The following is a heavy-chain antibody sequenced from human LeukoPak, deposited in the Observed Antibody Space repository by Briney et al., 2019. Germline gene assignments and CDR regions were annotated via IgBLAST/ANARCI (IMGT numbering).Heavy chain of an antibody. CDR3: AKGTGGLSAAAGTPGY. D-gene: IGHD6-13*01. CDR2: ISGSGGST. J-gene: IGHJ4*02. V-gene: IGHV3-23*01. CDR1: GFTFSSYA. Sequence: PGGSLRLSCAASGFTFSSYAMSWVRQAPGKGLEWVSAISGSGGSTYYADSVKGRFTISRDNSKNTLYLQMNSLRAEDTAVYYCAKGTGGLSAAAGTPGYWGQGTLVIVSS.